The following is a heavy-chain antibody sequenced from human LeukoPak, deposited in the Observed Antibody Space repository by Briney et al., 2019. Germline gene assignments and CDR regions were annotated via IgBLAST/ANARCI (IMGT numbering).Heavy chain of an antibody. D-gene: IGHD1-14*01. CDR2: IYSGGNT. CDR1: GFTVSSSY. Sequence: GGSLRLSCAASGFTVSSSYMSWVRQAPGKGLEWVSVIYSGGNTYYADAVKGRFTISRDNAKNSLYLQMNSLRAEDTAVYYCARVYRRYFDYWGQGTLVTVSS. CDR3: ARVYRRYFDY. J-gene: IGHJ4*02. V-gene: IGHV3-53*01.